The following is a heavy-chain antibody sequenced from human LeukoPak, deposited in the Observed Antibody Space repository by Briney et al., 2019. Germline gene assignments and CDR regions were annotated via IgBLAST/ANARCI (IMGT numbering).Heavy chain of an antibody. J-gene: IGHJ6*02. CDR1: GGSISSNSFY. D-gene: IGHD1-26*01. Sequence: SSETLSLTCSVSGGSISSNSFYWGWIRQPPGKGLEWIGSVFYGGSSFYNPSLKSRVTISADSSKSQFSLKLSSVTAADTAIYYCARHVISASYFYSYSGMDVWGQGTTVTVSS. V-gene: IGHV4-39*01. CDR2: VFYGGSS. CDR3: ARHVISASYFYSYSGMDV.